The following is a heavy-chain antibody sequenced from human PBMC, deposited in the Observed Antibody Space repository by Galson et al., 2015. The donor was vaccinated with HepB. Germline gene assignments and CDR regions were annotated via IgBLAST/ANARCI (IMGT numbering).Heavy chain of an antibody. CDR2: VIPVFDIA. Sequence: SVKVSCKASGYSFSNYGISWVRQAPGQGLEWMGRVIPVFDIANYAQKFQGRVTITADKSTSTAYMEVSSLRYEDTAVYYCATELPGGYGLDPWGQGTLVIVSS. J-gene: IGHJ5*02. D-gene: IGHD5-18*01. V-gene: IGHV1-69*04. CDR3: ATELPGGYGLDP. CDR1: GYSFSNYG.